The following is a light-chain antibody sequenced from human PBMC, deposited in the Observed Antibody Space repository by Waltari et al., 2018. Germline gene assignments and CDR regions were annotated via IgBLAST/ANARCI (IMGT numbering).Light chain of an antibody. CDR1: NIGSKS. V-gene: IGLV3-21*02. Sequence: SYVLTQPPSVSVAPGQTAIITCGGDNIGSKSVHWYQQRAGQAPVLVVHDDNDWPSGIPERLSGSNSGNTATLTISRVEAGDEADFYCQVWDSGSGRPQVIFGGGTRLTVL. J-gene: IGLJ2*01. CDR3: QVWDSGSGRPQVI. CDR2: DDN.